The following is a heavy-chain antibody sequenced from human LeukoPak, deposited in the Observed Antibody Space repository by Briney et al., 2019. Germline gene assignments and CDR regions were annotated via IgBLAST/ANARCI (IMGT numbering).Heavy chain of an antibody. V-gene: IGHV3-21*01. J-gene: IGHJ6*03. CDR3: ARDALGYCSSGSCYSPTYYYMDV. Sequence: GGSLRLSCAASGFTFSSYSMNWVRQAPGKGLEGVSSISSSSSYIYYADSVKGRFTISRDNAKNSLYLQMNSLRAEDTAVYYCARDALGYCSSGSCYSPTYYYMDVWGKGTTVTVSS. CDR1: GFTFSSYS. CDR2: ISSSSSYI. D-gene: IGHD2-15*01.